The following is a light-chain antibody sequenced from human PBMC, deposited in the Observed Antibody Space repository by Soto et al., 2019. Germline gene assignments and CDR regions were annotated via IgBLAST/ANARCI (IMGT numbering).Light chain of an antibody. V-gene: IGKV3-20*01. Sequence: EIVFTQSPGTLSLSPGERATPSCRASQSVTNNFLAWYQQKPGQAPRLLIFDGSFRASDIPARFSASGSGTGFTLAILGXEPSDFAVYDCQHYCGVPCTVGVGTKVDIK. CDR2: DGS. CDR3: QHYCGVPCT. J-gene: IGKJ4*02. CDR1: QSVTNNF.